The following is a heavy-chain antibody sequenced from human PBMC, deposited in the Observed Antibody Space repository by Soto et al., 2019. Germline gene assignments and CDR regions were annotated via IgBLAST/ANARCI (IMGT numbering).Heavy chain of an antibody. J-gene: IGHJ5*02. CDR1: GGSISSGGYY. CDR3: ARRYNWNDYYFDP. Sequence: SLTCTASGGSISSGGYYWSWIRQHPGKGLEWIGYIYYSGSTYYNPSLKSRVTISVDTSKNQFSLKLSSVTAADTAVYYCARRYNWNDYYFDPWGQGTLVTVSS. CDR2: IYYSGST. V-gene: IGHV4-31*03. D-gene: IGHD1-20*01.